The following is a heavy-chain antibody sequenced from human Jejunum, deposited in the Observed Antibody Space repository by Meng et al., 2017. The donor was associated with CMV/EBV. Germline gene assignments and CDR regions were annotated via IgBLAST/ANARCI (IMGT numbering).Heavy chain of an antibody. V-gene: IGHV1-18*01. D-gene: IGHD3-16*01. CDR1: GYTFNIYG. CDR3: AREANGGLAGFDY. Sequence: CKASGYTFNIYGIRWVRQAPGQGLEYMGWISSSSGNTEYAQKFPGRLTVTTDTSTNTAYMELRNLRSDDTAMYYCAREANGGLAGFDYWGQGTLVTVSS. J-gene: IGHJ4*02. CDR2: ISSSSGNT.